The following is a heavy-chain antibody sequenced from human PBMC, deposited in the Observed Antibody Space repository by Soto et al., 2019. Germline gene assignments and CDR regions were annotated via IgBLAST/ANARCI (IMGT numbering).Heavy chain of an antibody. J-gene: IGHJ6*02. CDR2: INPNSGGT. V-gene: IGHV1-2*02. D-gene: IGHD3-3*01. CDR3: ANDAGKYYYYGMDV. Sequence: ASVKVSCKASGYTFTGYYMHWVRQAPGQGLEWMGWINPNSGGTNYAQKFQGRVTMTRDTSISTAYMELSRLRSDDTAVYYCANDAGKYYYYGMDVWGQGTTVTVS. CDR1: GYTFTGYY.